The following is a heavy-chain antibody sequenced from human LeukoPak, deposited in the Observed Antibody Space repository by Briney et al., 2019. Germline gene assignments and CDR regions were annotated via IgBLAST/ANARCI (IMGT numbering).Heavy chain of an antibody. Sequence: GASVNVSCTASGYTFTSYGISWVRQAPGQGLEWMGEIIPIFGTANYAQKFQGRVTITADESTSTAYMELSSLRSEDTAVYYCASRIAVAGTQYFQHWGQGTLVTVSS. CDR3: ASRIAVAGTQYFQH. J-gene: IGHJ1*01. V-gene: IGHV1-69*13. D-gene: IGHD6-19*01. CDR2: IIPIFGTA. CDR1: GYTFTSYG.